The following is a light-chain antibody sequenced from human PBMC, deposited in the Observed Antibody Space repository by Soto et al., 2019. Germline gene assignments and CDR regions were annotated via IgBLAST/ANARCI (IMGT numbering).Light chain of an antibody. V-gene: IGLV2-14*01. Sequence: QSALTQPASVSGSPGQSITISCTGTSSDVGGYNYVSWYQQHPGKAPKLMIFEVSNRPSGASNRFSGSKSDNTASLTISGLQADDEADYYCSSYTSSNTQVIFGGGTQLTVL. J-gene: IGLJ2*01. CDR3: SSYTSSNTQVI. CDR1: SSDVGGYNY. CDR2: EVS.